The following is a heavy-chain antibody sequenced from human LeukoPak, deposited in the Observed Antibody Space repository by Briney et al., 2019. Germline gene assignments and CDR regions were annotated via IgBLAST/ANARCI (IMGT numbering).Heavy chain of an antibody. V-gene: IGHV3-30*02. D-gene: IGHD6-6*01. CDR1: GFTFSSYG. Sequence: GGSLRPSCAASGFTFSSYGMHWVRQAPGKGLEWVAFIRYDGSNKYYADSVKGRFTISRDNSKNTLYLQMNSLRAEDTAVYYCAKDPRGTIAARRGGAFDIWGQGTMVTVSS. CDR3: AKDPRGTIAARRGGAFDI. CDR2: IRYDGSNK. J-gene: IGHJ3*02.